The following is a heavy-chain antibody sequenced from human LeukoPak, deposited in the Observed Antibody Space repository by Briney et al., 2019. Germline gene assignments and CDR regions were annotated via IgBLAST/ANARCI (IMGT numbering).Heavy chain of an antibody. J-gene: IGHJ6*03. Sequence: ASVKVSCKASGGTFSSYAISWVRQAPGQGLEWMGGIIPIFGTANYAQKFQGRVTITADESTSTAYMELSSPRSEDTAVYYCARVGCSSTSCSRYYYYYMDVWGKGTTVTVSS. CDR1: GGTFSSYA. V-gene: IGHV1-69*13. D-gene: IGHD2-2*01. CDR3: ARVGCSSTSCSRYYYYYMDV. CDR2: IIPIFGTA.